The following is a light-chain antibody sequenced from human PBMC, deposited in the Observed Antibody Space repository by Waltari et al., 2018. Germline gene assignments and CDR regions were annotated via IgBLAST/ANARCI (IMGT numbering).Light chain of an antibody. CDR1: QGIYDN. CDR2: RSS. J-gene: IGKJ5*01. CDR3: QQYNRWPPIT. Sequence: EVVMTQSPATLSVSPGERATLSCRASQGIYDNLAWYQHKPGQAPRLLIYRSSARATGIPARFRGSGSGTEFTLTISSLQSEDYAVYYCQQYNRWPPITFGQGTRLEIK. V-gene: IGKV3-15*01.